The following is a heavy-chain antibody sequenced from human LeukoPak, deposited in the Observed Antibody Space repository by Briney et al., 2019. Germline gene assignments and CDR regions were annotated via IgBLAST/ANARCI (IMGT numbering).Heavy chain of an antibody. D-gene: IGHD3-10*01. Sequence: GASVKVSCKASGYTFTSYDINWVRQATGQGLEWMGWMNPNSGNTGYAQKFQGRVTLTTDESTSTAYMELSSLRSEDTAVYYCARDPVGDAGAFDIWGQGTMVTVSS. J-gene: IGHJ3*02. CDR1: GYTFTSYD. CDR2: MNPNSGNT. CDR3: ARDPVGDAGAFDI. V-gene: IGHV1-8*01.